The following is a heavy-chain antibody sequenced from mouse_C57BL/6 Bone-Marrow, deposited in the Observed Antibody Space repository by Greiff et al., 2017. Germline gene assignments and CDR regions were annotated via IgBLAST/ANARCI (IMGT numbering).Heavy chain of an antibody. CDR2: INPNNGGT. CDR1: GYTFTDYY. D-gene: IGHD4-1*01. Sequence: EVQLQQSGPELVKPGASVKISCKASGYTFTDYYMNWVKQSHGKSLEWIGDINPNNGGTSYNQKFKGKATLTVDKSSSTAYMELRSLTSEDSAVYYCARRILAGAMDYWGQGTSVTVSS. CDR3: ARRILAGAMDY. V-gene: IGHV1-26*01. J-gene: IGHJ4*01.